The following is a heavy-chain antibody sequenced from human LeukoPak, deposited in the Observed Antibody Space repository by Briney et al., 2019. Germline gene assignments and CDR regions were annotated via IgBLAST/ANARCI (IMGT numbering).Heavy chain of an antibody. CDR3: ARGIQLWLGHLDY. J-gene: IGHJ4*02. D-gene: IGHD5-18*01. CDR1: GFTFSSYG. CDR2: ISGSGGST. Sequence: PGGSLKLSCAASGFTFSSYGMSWVRQAPGKGLEWVSAISGSGGSTYYADSVKGRFTISRDNSKNTLYLQMNSLRAEDTAVYYCARGIQLWLGHLDYWGQGTLVTVSS. V-gene: IGHV3-23*01.